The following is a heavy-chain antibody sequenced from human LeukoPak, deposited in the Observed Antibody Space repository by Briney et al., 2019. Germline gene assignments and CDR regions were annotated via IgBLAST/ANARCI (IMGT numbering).Heavy chain of an antibody. J-gene: IGHJ4*02. V-gene: IGHV1-46*01. CDR2: INPSGGST. D-gene: IGHD4-23*01. CDR3: ARGRLSTVVSPLWD. CDR1: GYTFTVYY. Sequence: ASVKVSCKVSGYTFTVYYMHWVRQAPGQGLEWLGWINPSGGSTSYAQKFQGRVTMTRDTSTSTVYMELSSLRSEDTAVYYCARGRLSTVVSPLWDWGQGTLVTVSS.